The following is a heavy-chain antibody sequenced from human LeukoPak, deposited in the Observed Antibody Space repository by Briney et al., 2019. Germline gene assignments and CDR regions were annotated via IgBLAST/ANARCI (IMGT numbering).Heavy chain of an antibody. CDR1: GGSISSYY. J-gene: IGHJ4*02. CDR3: ARHVVATMIFDY. CDR2: IYTSGST. D-gene: IGHD5-12*01. Sequence: SETLSLTCTVSGGSISSYYWSWIRQPPGKGLEWIGYIYTSGSTNYNPSLKSRVTISVDTSKNQFSLKLSSVTAADTAVYYCARHVVATMIFDYWGQGTLVTVSS. V-gene: IGHV4-4*09.